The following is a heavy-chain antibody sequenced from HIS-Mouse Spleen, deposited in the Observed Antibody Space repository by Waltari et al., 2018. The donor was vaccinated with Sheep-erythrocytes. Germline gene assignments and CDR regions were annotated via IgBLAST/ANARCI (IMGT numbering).Heavy chain of an antibody. CDR1: GYSFTSYW. V-gene: IGHV5-51*03. J-gene: IGHJ3*02. Sequence: EVQLVQSGAEVKKPGESLKISCQGSGYSFTSYWLGWVRQMPGKGLEWMGIIYPGDSDTRYSPSFQGQVTISADKSISTAYLQWSSLKASDTAMYYCARRTYYDFWSGYYTDAFDIWGQGTMVTVSS. CDR2: IYPGDSDT. D-gene: IGHD3-3*01. CDR3: ARRTYYDFWSGYYTDAFDI.